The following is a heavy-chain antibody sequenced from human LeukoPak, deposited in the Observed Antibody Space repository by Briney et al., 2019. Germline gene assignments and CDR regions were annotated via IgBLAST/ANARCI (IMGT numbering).Heavy chain of an antibody. CDR1: GFTFSGSA. Sequence: GGSLRLSCAASGFTFSGSAMHWVRQASGKGLEWVGRIRSKANSYATAYAASVKGRFTISRDDSKNTAYLQMNSLKTEDTAVYYCTRPFRFGELFPEWGQGTLVTVSS. J-gene: IGHJ4*02. V-gene: IGHV3-73*01. D-gene: IGHD3-10*01. CDR2: IRSKANSYAT. CDR3: TRPFRFGELFPE.